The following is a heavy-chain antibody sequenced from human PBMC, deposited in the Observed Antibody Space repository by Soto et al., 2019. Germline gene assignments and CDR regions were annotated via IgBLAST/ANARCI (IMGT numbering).Heavy chain of an antibody. CDR2: ISGSGGST. J-gene: IGHJ4*02. CDR1: GFTFSSYA. D-gene: IGHD3-3*01. V-gene: IGHV3-23*01. Sequence: GGSLRLSCAASGFTFSSYAMSWVRQAPWKGLEWVSAISGSGGSTYYADSEKGRFTISRDNSKNTLYLQMNSLRAEDTAVYYCAKARAQYYDFWSGYPVDYWGRGTLVTVSS. CDR3: AKARAQYYDFWSGYPVDY.